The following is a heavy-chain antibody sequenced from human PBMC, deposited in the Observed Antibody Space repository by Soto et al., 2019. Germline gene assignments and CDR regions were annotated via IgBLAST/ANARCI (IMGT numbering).Heavy chain of an antibody. J-gene: IGHJ4*02. V-gene: IGHV4-31*03. Sequence: TSETLSLTCTVSGASIGSGDDYWSWIRQHPGKGLEWIGYIYYSGGTYYNPSLKSRVTISVDTSKNQFSLKLTSVTAADTAVYYCARDKITGLFDYWGQGTLVTVSS. CDR2: IYYSGGT. D-gene: IGHD2-8*02. CDR1: GASIGSGDDY. CDR3: ARDKITGLFDY.